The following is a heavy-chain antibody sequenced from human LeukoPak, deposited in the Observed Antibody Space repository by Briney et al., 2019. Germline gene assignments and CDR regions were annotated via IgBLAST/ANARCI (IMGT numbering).Heavy chain of an antibody. Sequence: PGGSLRLSCAASGFTFSSYSMNWVRQAPGKGLEWVSSISSSSSYIYYADSVKGRFTISRDNAKNSLYLQMNSLRAEDTAVYYCARDLKNYYDSSGRRYYFDYWGQGTLVTVSS. CDR3: ARDLKNYYDSSGRRYYFDY. CDR1: GFTFSSYS. J-gene: IGHJ4*02. V-gene: IGHV3-21*03. CDR2: ISSSSSYI. D-gene: IGHD3-22*01.